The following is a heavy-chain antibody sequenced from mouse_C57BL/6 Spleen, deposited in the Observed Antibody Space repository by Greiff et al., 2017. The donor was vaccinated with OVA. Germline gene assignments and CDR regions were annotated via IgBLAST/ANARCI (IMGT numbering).Heavy chain of an antibody. D-gene: IGHD3-2*02. V-gene: IGHV1-50*01. CDR2: IDPSDSYT. Sequence: QVQLQQPGAELVKPGASVKLSCKASGYTFTSYWMQWVKQRPGQGLEWIGEIDPSDSYTNYNQKFKGKATFTVDTSSSTAYMQLSSLTSEDSAVYYCARTDGTAQAPLAYWGQGTLVTVSA. CDR3: ARTDGTAQAPLAY. J-gene: IGHJ3*01. CDR1: GYTFTSYW.